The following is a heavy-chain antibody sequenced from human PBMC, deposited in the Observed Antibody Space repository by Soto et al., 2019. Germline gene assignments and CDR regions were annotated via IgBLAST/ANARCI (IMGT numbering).Heavy chain of an antibody. CDR3: AKDVSVGGASNPFDY. V-gene: IGHV3-23*01. CDR1: GFTFSSYA. D-gene: IGHD6-19*01. J-gene: IGHJ4*02. Sequence: EVQLLESGGGLVQPGGSLRLSCAASGFTFSSYAMSWVRQAPGKGLEWVSAISGSGGSTYYADSVKGRFTISRDNSKNTLDLQMNSMRDEDTAVYYCAKDVSVGGASNPFDYWGQGTLVTVSS. CDR2: ISGSGGST.